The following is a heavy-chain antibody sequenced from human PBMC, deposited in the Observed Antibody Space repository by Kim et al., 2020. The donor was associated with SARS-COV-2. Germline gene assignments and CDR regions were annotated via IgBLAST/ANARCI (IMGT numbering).Heavy chain of an antibody. Sequence: GGSLRLSCPASGFTFSNYWMTWVRQAPGKGLEWVANINGDGSQKNYVDSVKGRFTISRDNAKNSLYLQMTSLRAEDTAVYYCAGPRITAGASRHWGQGTLVTVSS. CDR1: GFTFSNYW. D-gene: IGHD6-13*01. V-gene: IGHV3-7*01. CDR2: INGDGSQK. J-gene: IGHJ4*02. CDR3: AGPRITAGASRH.